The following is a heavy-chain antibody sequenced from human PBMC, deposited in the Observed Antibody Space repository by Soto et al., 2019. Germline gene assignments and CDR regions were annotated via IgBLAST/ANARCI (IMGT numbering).Heavy chain of an antibody. CDR2: ISLSSSSI. D-gene: IGHD1-1*01. CDR3: ARGGWNDLFDK. CDR1: GFTFSSFS. Sequence: EVQLVESGGSLVQPGGSLRLSCTASGFTFSSFSMNWVRQAPGRGLEWVSYISLSSSSISYADSVKGRFTTSRDNAKNSLYLQMNSLRDHDTAAYYCARGGWNDLFDKWGQGTLVTVSS. J-gene: IGHJ4*02. V-gene: IGHV3-48*02.